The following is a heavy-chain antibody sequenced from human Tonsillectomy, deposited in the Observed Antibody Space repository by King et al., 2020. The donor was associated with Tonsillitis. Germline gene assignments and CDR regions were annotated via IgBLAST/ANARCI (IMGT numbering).Heavy chain of an antibody. V-gene: IGHV4-59*01. CDR2: IYDSGST. J-gene: IGHJ5*01. CDR3: ARLKERGPLWRYGWFDS. CDR1: GVSISSYY. D-gene: IGHD1-1*01. Sequence: VQLQQSGPGLVKPSETLCLTCAVSGVSISSYYLSWVRQPPGKGLEWIGHIYDSGSTNYKFSLKNRVTLSVDTSKNQCPLRLTSVTAADTAVYYCARLKERGPLWRYGWFDSWGQGILVTVSS.